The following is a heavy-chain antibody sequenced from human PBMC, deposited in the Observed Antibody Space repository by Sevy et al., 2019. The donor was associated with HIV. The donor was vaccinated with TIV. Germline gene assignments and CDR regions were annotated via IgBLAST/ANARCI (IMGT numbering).Heavy chain of an antibody. CDR2: VKEDGSDK. D-gene: IGHD5-18*01. V-gene: IGHV3-7*01. CDR3: VREGVGGYSYSLDC. J-gene: IGHJ4*02. Sequence: GGSLRLSCAASGFTFSVYWMSWVRQAPGKGLEWGATVKEDGSDKDYVESVKGRFTISRDKAKNSLYLQMNSRRAEETAVYYCVREGVGGYSYSLDCWGQGTLVTVSS. CDR1: GFTFSVYW.